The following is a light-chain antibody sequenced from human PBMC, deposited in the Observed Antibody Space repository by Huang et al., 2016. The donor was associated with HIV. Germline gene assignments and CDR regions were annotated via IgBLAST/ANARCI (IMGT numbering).Light chain of an antibody. CDR2: AAS. V-gene: IGKV1-NL1*01. J-gene: IGKJ2*01. Sequence: DIQMTQSPSSLSAFVGDRVTITCRASQDISNSLAWYRQKPGEGPELLLFAASTLESGVPPMFSGSGAGTDYTLTISSLQSEDFATYYCQQYYSTPGFFGQGTKLEI. CDR1: QDISNS. CDR3: QQYYSTPGF.